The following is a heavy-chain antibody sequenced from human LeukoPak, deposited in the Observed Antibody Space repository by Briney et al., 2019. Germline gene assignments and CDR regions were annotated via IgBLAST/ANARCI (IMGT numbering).Heavy chain of an antibody. CDR3: ARGGLTGYCSGGSCYVTN. Sequence: PSETLSLTCAVYGGSFSGYYWSWIRQPPGKGLEWIGEINHSGSTNYNPSLKSRVTISVDTSKNQFSPKLSSVTAADTAVYYCARGGLTGYCSGGSCYVTNWGQGTLVTVSS. D-gene: IGHD2-15*01. CDR1: GGSFSGYY. CDR2: INHSGST. V-gene: IGHV4-34*01. J-gene: IGHJ4*02.